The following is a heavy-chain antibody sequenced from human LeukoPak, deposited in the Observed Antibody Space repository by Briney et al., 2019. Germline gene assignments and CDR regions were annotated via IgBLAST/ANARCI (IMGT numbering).Heavy chain of an antibody. J-gene: IGHJ5*02. CDR1: GGSISSSSYY. Sequence: SETLSLTCTVSGGSISSSSYYWGWIRQPPGKGLERIGSIYYSGSTYYNPSLKSRVTISVDTSKNQFSLKLSSVTAADTAVYYCARLQRITMIVVDPWGQGTLVTVSS. V-gene: IGHV4-39*01. CDR3: ARLQRITMIVVDP. D-gene: IGHD3-22*01. CDR2: IYYSGST.